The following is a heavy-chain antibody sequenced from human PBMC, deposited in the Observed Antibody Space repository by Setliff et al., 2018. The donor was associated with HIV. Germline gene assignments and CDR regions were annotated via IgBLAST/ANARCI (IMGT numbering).Heavy chain of an antibody. Sequence: GAAEKVSCKASGYTFNNYGISWVPQAPGQGLEWLGWINTHSGYTNYASNVQGRGTVTMDTSTSTAYMELRSLKSDDSAVYYCARGKPWLRFLDYWGQGTLVTVSS. J-gene: IGHJ4*02. CDR1: GYTFNNYG. D-gene: IGHD5-12*01. V-gene: IGHV1-18*01. CDR3: ARGKPWLRFLDY. CDR2: INTHSGYT.